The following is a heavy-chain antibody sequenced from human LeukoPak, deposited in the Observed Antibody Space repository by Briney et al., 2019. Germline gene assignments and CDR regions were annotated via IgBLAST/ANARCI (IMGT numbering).Heavy chain of an antibody. CDR3: ARSVTMVRGVNDAFDI. J-gene: IGHJ3*02. CDR1: GDSISRYY. D-gene: IGHD3-10*01. CDR2: FYYSGST. V-gene: IGHV4-59*08. Sequence: SEPLSLTCTVSGDSISRYYWSWIRQPPGKGLEWIGYFYYSGSTNYNPSLKCRVTISVDTSKNQFSLKLSSVAAADTAVYYCARSVTMVRGVNDAFDIWGQGTMVTVSS.